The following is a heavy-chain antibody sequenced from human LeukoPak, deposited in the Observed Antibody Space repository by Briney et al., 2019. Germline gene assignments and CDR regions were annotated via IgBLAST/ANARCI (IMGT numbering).Heavy chain of an antibody. D-gene: IGHD3-16*02. J-gene: IGHJ4*02. CDR1: GYTFTDYY. CDR2: LNPNSGAT. Sequence: ASVKVSCKSSGYTFTDYYVHWVRQAPGQGLEWMGWLNPNSGATVYAEKFQGRVTMTRDTSINTTYMDVSRLRSNDTAISYCAREVVFVWGGYRSPYEFDFWGQGTLVTVSS. CDR3: AREVVFVWGGYRSPYEFDF. V-gene: IGHV1-2*02.